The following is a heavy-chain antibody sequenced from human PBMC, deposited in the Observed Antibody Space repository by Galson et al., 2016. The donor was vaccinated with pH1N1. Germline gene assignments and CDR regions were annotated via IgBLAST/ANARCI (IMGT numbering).Heavy chain of an antibody. CDR2: IITMFGTS. Sequence: SVKVSCKAFGGSFISWVRQAPGQGLEWMGGIITMFGTSNYAQKFQGSATITTDEPRSTAYMEFRSVRFEDTAVYFCAKSSHPWAQFDSWGQGTLVTVSS. J-gene: IGHJ4*02. CDR3: AKSSHPWAQFDS. V-gene: IGHV1-69*05. CDR1: GGSF.